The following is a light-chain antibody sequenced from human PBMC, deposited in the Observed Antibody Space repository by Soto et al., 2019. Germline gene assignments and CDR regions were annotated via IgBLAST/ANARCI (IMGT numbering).Light chain of an antibody. CDR2: DAS. Sequence: DIQMTQSPSTLSASVGDRVTITCRASQSIGSWLAWYQQKPGKAPKLLIHDASSLERGVPSRFSGSRSGTEFTLTISSLQPDDFATYYCQKYNSYCTFGPGTKVDI. V-gene: IGKV1-5*01. CDR3: QKYNSYCT. J-gene: IGKJ3*01. CDR1: QSIGSW.